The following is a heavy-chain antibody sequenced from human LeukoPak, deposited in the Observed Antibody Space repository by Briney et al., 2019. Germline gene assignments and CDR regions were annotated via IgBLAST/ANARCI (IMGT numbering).Heavy chain of an antibody. J-gene: IGHJ2*01. D-gene: IGHD3-22*01. CDR2: INPNSGGT. Sequence: ASVKASCTPSGYTFTAYYMHWVRQAPGQRLEWMGWINPNSGGTNYAQKFQGRVTMTRDTSISTAYMELSRLRSDDTAVYYCARFPRDYYDSSGYYSYWYFDLWGRGTLVTVSS. CDR1: GYTFTAYY. V-gene: IGHV1-2*02. CDR3: ARFPRDYYDSSGYYSYWYFDL.